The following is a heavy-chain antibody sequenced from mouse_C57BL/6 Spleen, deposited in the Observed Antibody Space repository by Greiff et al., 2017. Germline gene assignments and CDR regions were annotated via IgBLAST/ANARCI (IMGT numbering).Heavy chain of an antibody. J-gene: IGHJ4*01. CDR1: GYTFTDYY. CDR3: ARRTDYYGSSYDYAMDY. Sequence: QVQLQQSGAELVKPGASVKISCKASGYTFTDYYINWVKQRPGQGLEWIGKIGPGSGSTYYNEKFKGKATLTADKSSSTAYMQLSSLTSEDSAVYFCARRTDYYGSSYDYAMDYWGQGTSVTVSS. V-gene: IGHV1-77*01. CDR2: IGPGSGST. D-gene: IGHD1-1*01.